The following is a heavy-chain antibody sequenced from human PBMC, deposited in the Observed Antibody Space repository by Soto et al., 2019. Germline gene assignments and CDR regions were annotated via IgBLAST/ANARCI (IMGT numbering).Heavy chain of an antibody. J-gene: IGHJ6*02. CDR1: GFTFDDYA. Sequence: EVQLVESGGGLVQPGRSLRLSCAASGFTFDDYAMHWVRQAPGKGLEWVSGISWNSGSIGYADSVKGRFTISRDNAKNSLYLQMNSLRAEDTALYYCAKDIPLPSRTVAGTVDYYGMDVWGQGTTVTVSS. D-gene: IGHD6-19*01. CDR2: ISWNSGSI. V-gene: IGHV3-9*01. CDR3: AKDIPLPSRTVAGTVDYYGMDV.